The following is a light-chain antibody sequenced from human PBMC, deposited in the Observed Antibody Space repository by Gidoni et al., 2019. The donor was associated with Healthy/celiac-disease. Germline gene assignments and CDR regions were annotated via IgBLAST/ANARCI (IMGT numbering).Light chain of an antibody. J-gene: IGLJ2*01. CDR2: SNN. Sequence: QSVLTQPPSASGTPGQRVTISCSGSSSNIGSNTVNWYQQLPGTAPKLLIYSNNQRPSGVPDRFSGSKSGTSASLAIRGLQSEDEADYYCAAWDDSLNGPVFGGGXKLTVL. CDR3: AAWDDSLNGPV. V-gene: IGLV1-44*01. CDR1: SSNIGSNT.